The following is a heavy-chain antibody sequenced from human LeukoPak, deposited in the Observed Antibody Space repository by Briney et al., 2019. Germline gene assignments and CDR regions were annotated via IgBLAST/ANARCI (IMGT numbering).Heavy chain of an antibody. CDR1: GFTFSNYG. CDR2: ISGSGGGT. Sequence: GGSLRLSCAASGFTFSNYGMTWVRQAPGKGLEWVSGISGSGGGTSYAVSVKGRFTISRDNSKNTLYLQMNSLRAEDTVVYYCARVGYSYGMRFDYWGQGTLVTVSS. CDR3: ARVGYSYGMRFDY. D-gene: IGHD5-18*01. J-gene: IGHJ4*02. V-gene: IGHV3-23*01.